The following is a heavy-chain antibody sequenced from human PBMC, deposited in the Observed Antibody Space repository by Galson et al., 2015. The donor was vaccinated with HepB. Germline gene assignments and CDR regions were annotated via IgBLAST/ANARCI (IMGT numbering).Heavy chain of an antibody. J-gene: IGHJ4*02. CDR3: AREPGTVLLWFGVDY. Sequence: SLRLSCAASGFTFSSYAMHWVRQAPGKGLEWVAVISYDGSNKYYADSVKGRFTISRDNSKNTLYLQMNSLRAEDTAVYYCAREPGTVLLWFGVDYWGQGTLVTVSS. V-gene: IGHV3-30*04. CDR2: ISYDGSNK. CDR1: GFTFSSYA. D-gene: IGHD3-10*01.